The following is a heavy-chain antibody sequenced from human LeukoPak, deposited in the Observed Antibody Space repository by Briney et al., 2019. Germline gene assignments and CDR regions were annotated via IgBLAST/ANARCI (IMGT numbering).Heavy chain of an antibody. CDR3: ARPPRGSVYWYFDL. V-gene: IGHV4-59*08. CDR1: GGSISSYY. D-gene: IGHD3-10*01. Sequence: PSETLSLTCTVSGGSISSYYWSWIRQPPGKGLEWIGYIYYSGSTNYNPSLKSRVTISVDTSKNQFSLKLSSVTAADTAVYYCARPPRGSVYWYFDLWGRGTLVTVSS. J-gene: IGHJ2*01. CDR2: IYYSGST.